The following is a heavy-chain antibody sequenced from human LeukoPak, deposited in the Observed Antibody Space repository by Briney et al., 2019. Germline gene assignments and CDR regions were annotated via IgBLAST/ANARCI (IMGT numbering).Heavy chain of an antibody. CDR3: ARSPLYKLHFDY. Sequence: SETLSLTCAVYGGSFSGYHWSWIRPPPGKGLEWIGEINHSGSTNYNPSLKSRVTISVDTSKNQFSLKLSSVTAADTAVYYCARSPLYKLHFDYWGQGTLVTVSS. V-gene: IGHV4-34*01. CDR2: INHSGST. J-gene: IGHJ4*02. D-gene: IGHD1-14*01. CDR1: GGSFSGYH.